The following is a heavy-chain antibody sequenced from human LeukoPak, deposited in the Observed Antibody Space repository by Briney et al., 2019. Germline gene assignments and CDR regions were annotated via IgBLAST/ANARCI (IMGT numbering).Heavy chain of an antibody. D-gene: IGHD2-21*02. CDR1: GFTFSGSV. V-gene: IGHV3-73*01. Sequence: PGGSLRLSCVASGFTFSGSVMHWVRQASGQGLEWVGRVRSKADSYATAYAASVKGRFTISRDDSKNTAYLQMNSLRTEDTAVYYCTRLWGDCGGDCYSHDFWGQGALVTVSS. CDR3: TRLWGDCGGDCYSHDF. CDR2: VRSKADSYAT. J-gene: IGHJ4*02.